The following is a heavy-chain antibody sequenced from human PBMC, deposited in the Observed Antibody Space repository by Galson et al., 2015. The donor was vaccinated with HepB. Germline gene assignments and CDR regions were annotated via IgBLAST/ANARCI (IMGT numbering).Heavy chain of an antibody. CDR1: GFTFSDYH. CDR2: IGSSESDT. D-gene: IGHD3-10*01. V-gene: IGHV3-11*01. CDR3: ARGPRRRVSPGTHYHGTDV. Sequence: SLRLSCAVSGFTFSDYHMGWVRQAPGQGLEWTSYIGSSESDTYYADSAKGRFTISRDNAKNSLYLEMDSLRVEDTAVYFCARGPRRRVSPGTHYHGTDVWGQGTTVTAS. J-gene: IGHJ6*02.